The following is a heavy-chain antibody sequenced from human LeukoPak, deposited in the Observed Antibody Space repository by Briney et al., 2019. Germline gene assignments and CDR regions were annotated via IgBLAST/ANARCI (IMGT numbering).Heavy chain of an antibody. Sequence: GASVKVSCKASGYTFTSYGVSWVRQAPGQGLEWMGWISAYNGNTNYAQKLQGRVTMTTDTSTSTAYMELRSLRSDDTAVYYCARDRVYSYVPDAFDIWGQGTMVTVSS. J-gene: IGHJ3*02. CDR2: ISAYNGNT. D-gene: IGHD5-18*01. V-gene: IGHV1-18*01. CDR1: GYTFTSYG. CDR3: ARDRVYSYVPDAFDI.